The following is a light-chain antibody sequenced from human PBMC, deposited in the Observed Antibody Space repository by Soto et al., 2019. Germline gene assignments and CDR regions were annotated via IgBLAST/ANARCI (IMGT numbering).Light chain of an antibody. CDR3: QQYHSYSVT. CDR2: GGS. J-gene: IGKJ5*01. Sequence: EIVLTQSPGTLSVSPGDRVTLSCRASQSISINLAWYQHKPGQAPRLLIHGGSTRATGIPARFSGSGSGTEFSLTISSLQPDDFATYYRQQYHSYSVTFGQGTRLEIK. CDR1: QSISIN. V-gene: IGKV3D-15*01.